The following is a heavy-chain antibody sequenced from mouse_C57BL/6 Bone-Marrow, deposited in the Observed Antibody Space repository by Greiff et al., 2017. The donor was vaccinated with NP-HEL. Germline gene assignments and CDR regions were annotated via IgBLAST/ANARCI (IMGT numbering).Heavy chain of an antibody. CDR3: AREEFAY. V-gene: IGHV1-42*01. Sequence: EVQLQESGPELVKPGASVKISCKASGYSFTGYYMNWVKQSPEKSLEWIGEINPSTGGTTYNQKFKAKATLTVDKSSSTAYMQLKSLTSEDSAVYYCAREEFAYWGKGTLVTVSA. CDR1: GYSFTGYY. CDR2: INPSTGGT. J-gene: IGHJ3*01.